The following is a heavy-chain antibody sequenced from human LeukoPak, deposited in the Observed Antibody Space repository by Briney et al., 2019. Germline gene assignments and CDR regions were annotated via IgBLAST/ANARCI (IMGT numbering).Heavy chain of an antibody. D-gene: IGHD3-3*01. J-gene: IGHJ6*03. CDR3: TGVSFLEWLFNYMDV. CDR1: GFTFSNAW. CDR2: IKSKTDGGTT. V-gene: IGHV3-15*01. Sequence: GGSLRLSCAASGFTFSNAWMSWVRQAPGKGLEWVGRIKSKTDGGTTDYAAPVKGRFTISRDDSINTLYLQMNSLKTEDTAVYYCTGVSFLEWLFNYMDVWGKGTTVTVSS.